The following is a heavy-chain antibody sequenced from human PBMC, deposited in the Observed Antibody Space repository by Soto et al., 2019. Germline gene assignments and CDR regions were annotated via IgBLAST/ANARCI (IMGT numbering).Heavy chain of an antibody. J-gene: IGHJ5*02. CDR1: GGSISIGGYC. CDR2: IYYSGST. V-gene: IGHV4-31*03. CDR3: ARVREFLGYCSSTTCHNWFDP. Sequence: PSETLSFTCTFSGGSISIGGYCWSWIRQHPGKGIPRIGYIYYSGSTYYNPSLKSRVTISVDTSKNQFSLKLSSVTAADTAVYYCARVREFLGYCSSTTCHNWFDPWGQGTLVTVSS. D-gene: IGHD2-2*01.